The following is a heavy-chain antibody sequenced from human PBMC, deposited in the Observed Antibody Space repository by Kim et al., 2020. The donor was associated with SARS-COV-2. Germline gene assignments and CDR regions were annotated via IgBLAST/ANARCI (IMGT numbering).Heavy chain of an antibody. J-gene: IGHJ5*01. V-gene: IGHV3-23*01. D-gene: IGHD6-19*01. CDR2: ISGGGSSR. CDR3: AKAGGDSSSSDCFDS. CDR1: GLTFSSYA. Sequence: GGSLRLSCAASGLTFSSYAMSWVRQAPGKGLEWVSVISGGGSSRYYADFVKGRFSISRDNSKNTLFLQMSSLRAEDTAVYYCAKAGGDSSSSDCFDSWGQGTPVTV.